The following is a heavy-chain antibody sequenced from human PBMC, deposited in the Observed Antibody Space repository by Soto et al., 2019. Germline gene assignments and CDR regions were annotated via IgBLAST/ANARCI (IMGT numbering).Heavy chain of an antibody. CDR1: GGTFSSYA. Sequence: ASVKVSCKASGGTFSSYAISWVRQAPGQGLEWMGGIIPIFGTANYAQKFQGRVTITADESTSTAYMELSSLRSEDTAVYYCARNCISTSCYPRFDPWGQGTLVTVSS. J-gene: IGHJ5*02. CDR2: IIPIFGTA. CDR3: ARNCISTSCYPRFDP. D-gene: IGHD2-2*01. V-gene: IGHV1-69*13.